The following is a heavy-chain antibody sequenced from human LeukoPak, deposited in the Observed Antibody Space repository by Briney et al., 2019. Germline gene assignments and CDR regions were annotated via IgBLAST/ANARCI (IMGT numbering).Heavy chain of an antibody. J-gene: IGHJ4*02. D-gene: IGHD6-19*01. CDR2: IRSKANSYAT. Sequence: GGSLRLSCAASGFTFSGSAMHWVRQASGKGLEWVGRIRSKANSYATAYAASVKGRFTISRDDSKDPAYLQMNSLKAEDTAVYYCTRSISPGYSSGWYFGEFDYWGQGTLVTVSS. CDR1: GFTFSGSA. V-gene: IGHV3-73*01. CDR3: TRSISPGYSSGWYFGEFDY.